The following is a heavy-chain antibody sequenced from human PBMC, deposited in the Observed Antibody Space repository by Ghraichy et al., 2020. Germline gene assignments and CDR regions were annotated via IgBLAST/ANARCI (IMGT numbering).Heavy chain of an antibody. V-gene: IGHV4-34*01. CDR2: INHSGST. D-gene: IGHD3-16*01. Sequence: SETLSLTCAVYGGSFSGYYWSWIRQPPGKGLEWIGEINHSGSTNYNPSLKSRVTISVDTSKNQFSLKLSSVTAADTAVYYCARAYYDYAWGSYAPSGMDVWGQGTTVTVSS. CDR1: GGSFSGYY. J-gene: IGHJ6*02. CDR3: ARAYYDYAWGSYAPSGMDV.